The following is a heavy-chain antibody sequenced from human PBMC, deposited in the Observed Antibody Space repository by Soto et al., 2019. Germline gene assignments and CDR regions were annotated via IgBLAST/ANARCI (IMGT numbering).Heavy chain of an antibody. CDR1: GGTFSSYA. CDR3: ARERRNGYNFDS. V-gene: IGHV1-69*05. CDR2: IIPIFGTA. Sequence: SVKVSCKASGGTFSSYAISWVRQAPGQGLEWMGGIIPIFGTANYAQKFQGRVAMTSDTSTSTVYMEVSRLQSEDTAIYYCARERRNGYNFDSWGQGTLVTVSS. D-gene: IGHD5-12*01. J-gene: IGHJ4*02.